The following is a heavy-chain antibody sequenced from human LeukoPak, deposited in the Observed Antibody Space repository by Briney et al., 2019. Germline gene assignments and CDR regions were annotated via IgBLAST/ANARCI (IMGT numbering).Heavy chain of an antibody. CDR3: ARGLLRELKGFDP. Sequence: ASVTVSCKASGYTFSASYIHWVRQPPGQGLEWMAWINPDGGGTTYPQNFEGRVTVTRDTSISTVYMDLNSLKSDDTAVYYCARGLLRELKGFDPWGQGTLVTVSS. J-gene: IGHJ5*02. CDR2: INPDGGGT. D-gene: IGHD1-7*01. CDR1: GYTFSASY. V-gene: IGHV1-2*02.